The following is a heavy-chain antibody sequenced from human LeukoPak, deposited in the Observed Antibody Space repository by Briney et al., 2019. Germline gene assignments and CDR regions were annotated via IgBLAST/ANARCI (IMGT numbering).Heavy chain of an antibody. J-gene: IGHJ4*02. Sequence: GASVKVSCKASGYTFTGYYMHWVRQAPGQGLEWMGWINPNSGGTNYAQKFQGRVTTTRDTSISTAYMELSRLRSDDTAVYYCARDPPGLPDHYYFDYWGQGTLVTVSS. V-gene: IGHV1-2*02. CDR2: INPNSGGT. CDR3: ARDPPGLPDHYYFDY. D-gene: IGHD5-12*01. CDR1: GYTFTGYY.